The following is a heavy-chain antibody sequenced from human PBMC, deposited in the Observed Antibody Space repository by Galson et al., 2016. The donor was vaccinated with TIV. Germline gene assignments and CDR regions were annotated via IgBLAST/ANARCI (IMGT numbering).Heavy chain of an antibody. CDR1: GGTFSNYA. CDR2: ISAYNGHT. Sequence: SVKVSCKASGGTFSNYAFSWVRQAPGQGLEWVGWISAYNGHTNYAQKFQGRVTMTTDKSTGTAYLELRSLRSDDTAVYFCGSVGPFQFDSSGFTANWSQGTLVTVSA. J-gene: IGHJ4*02. D-gene: IGHD3-22*01. CDR3: GSVGPFQFDSSGFTAN. V-gene: IGHV1-18*01.